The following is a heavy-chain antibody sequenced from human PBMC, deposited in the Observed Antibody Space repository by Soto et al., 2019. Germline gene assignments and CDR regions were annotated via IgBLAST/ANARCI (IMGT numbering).Heavy chain of an antibody. CDR3: ARLGGATRPLSTFDV. D-gene: IGHD6-6*01. CDR1: GGSISSYY. J-gene: IGHJ3*01. Sequence: PSETLSLTCTVSGGSISSYYWSWIRHPPGKGLERIGYIYYGGSTSYKSSPKSRATISEDTSKNQLSLKLTSVTAADTAVYYCARLGGATRPLSTFDVWGQGTMVTVSS. V-gene: IGHV4-59*01. CDR2: IYYGGST.